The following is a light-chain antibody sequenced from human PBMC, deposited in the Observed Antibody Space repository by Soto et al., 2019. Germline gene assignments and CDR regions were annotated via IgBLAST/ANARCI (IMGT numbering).Light chain of an antibody. Sequence: IQLTQSPSSLSASVGDRVSISCRASQGNNTFVAWYQQKSGKAPKLLIYGASTLQSGVPSRFSGSGSGTEFTLTISGLQPEDFATYYCQQRGKWPSTFGPGTKVEMK. V-gene: IGKV1-9*01. J-gene: IGKJ2*02. CDR1: QGNNTF. CDR3: QQRGKWPST. CDR2: GAS.